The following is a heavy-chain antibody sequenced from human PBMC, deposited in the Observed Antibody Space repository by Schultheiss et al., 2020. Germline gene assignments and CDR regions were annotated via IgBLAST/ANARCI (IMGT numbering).Heavy chain of an antibody. CDR3: ARDGGVRGVTYFFDS. Sequence: SVKVSCKASGGTFSSYAISWVRQAPGQGLEWMGGIIPIFGTANYAQKFQGRVTITADESTSTAYMELSSLTSEDTAVYYCARDGGVRGVTYFFDSWGQGTQVTVSS. CDR1: GGTFSSYA. CDR2: IIPIFGTA. V-gene: IGHV1-69*13. D-gene: IGHD3-10*01. J-gene: IGHJ4*02.